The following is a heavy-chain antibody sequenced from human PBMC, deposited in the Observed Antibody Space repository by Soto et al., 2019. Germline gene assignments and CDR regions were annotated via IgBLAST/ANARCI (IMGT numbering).Heavy chain of an antibody. CDR1: GFTVRSSY. V-gene: IGHV3-53*02. J-gene: IGHJ6*02. CDR2: IYSGGST. CDR3: ARDLNTAMVPEAYDYHYGRGV. Sequence: EVQLVETGGGLIQPGGSLRLSCVASGFTVRSSYMSWVRQAPGKGLEWVSIIYSGGSTYYADSVKGRLTISRDNSKNTLYIRMNSLRSEYTAVYYCARDLNTAMVPEAYDYHYGRGVWGQGTTVTVS. D-gene: IGHD5-18*01.